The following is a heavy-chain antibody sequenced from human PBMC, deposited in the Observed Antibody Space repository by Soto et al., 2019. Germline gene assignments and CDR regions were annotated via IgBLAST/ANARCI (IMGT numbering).Heavy chain of an antibody. V-gene: IGHV3-43*01. D-gene: IGHD6-19*01. J-gene: IGHJ6*02. Sequence: GGSLRLSCAASGFTFDDYTMHWVRQAPGKGLEWVSLISWGGTSAYYADSVKGRFTISRDNSKNSLYLQMNSLRTEDTALYYCAKVMIAVAGTWSCGMDVWGQGTTVTVSS. CDR2: ISWGGTSA. CDR1: GFTFDDYT. CDR3: AKVMIAVAGTWSCGMDV.